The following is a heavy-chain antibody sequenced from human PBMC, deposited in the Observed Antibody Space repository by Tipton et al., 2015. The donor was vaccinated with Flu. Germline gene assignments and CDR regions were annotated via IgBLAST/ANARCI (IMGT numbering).Heavy chain of an antibody. CDR1: GGSIISSSYY. J-gene: IGHJ4*02. CDR3: ARGLPRLRHNPYFDY. V-gene: IGHV4-39*07. CDR2: FYYSGST. D-gene: IGHD5-12*01. Sequence: TLSLTCTVSGGSIISSSYYWGWIRQPPGKGLEWIGSFYYSGSTYYNPSLKSRVTISVDTSKNQFSLRLSSVTAADTAVYYCARGLPRLRHNPYFDYWGQGTLVTVSS.